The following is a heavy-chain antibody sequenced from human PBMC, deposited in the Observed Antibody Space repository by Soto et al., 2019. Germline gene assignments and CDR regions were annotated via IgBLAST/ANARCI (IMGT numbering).Heavy chain of an antibody. J-gene: IGHJ5*01. CDR3: ARDPSEGRVGNWFES. V-gene: IGHV3-21*01. CDR1: GFAFSRYG. CDR2: ISSSKSYI. D-gene: IGHD1-26*01. Sequence: PGGSLRLSCAASGFAFSRYGVNWIRQAPGKVLEWVSSISSSKSYIYYADSVKCRFSISRDNAKNILYLEMYALLTDDTAVYYCARDPSEGRVGNWFESWGQGTLVTVSS.